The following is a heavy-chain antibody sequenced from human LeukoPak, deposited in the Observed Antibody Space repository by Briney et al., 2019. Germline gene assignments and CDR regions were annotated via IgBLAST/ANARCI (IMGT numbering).Heavy chain of an antibody. CDR1: GYTFTGYY. Sequence: ASVKVSCKASGYTFTGYYMHWVRQAPGQGLEWMGWINPNSGGTNYAQKFQGRVTMTRDTSISTAYMELSRLRSDDTAVYYCARDLPEETPYDSSGNQDYWGQGTLVTVSS. CDR3: ARDLPEETPYDSSGNQDY. J-gene: IGHJ4*02. CDR2: INPNSGGT. D-gene: IGHD3-22*01. V-gene: IGHV1-2*02.